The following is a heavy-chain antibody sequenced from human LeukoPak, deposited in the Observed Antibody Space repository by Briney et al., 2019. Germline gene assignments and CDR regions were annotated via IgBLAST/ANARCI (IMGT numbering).Heavy chain of an antibody. CDR2: IYYSGST. D-gene: IGHD6-13*01. V-gene: IGHV4-39*01. CDR3: GRRRIAAAGTDY. Sequence: PSETLSLTCTVSGGSIGSSSYYWDWIRQSPGKGLEWVGSIYYSGSTYYNPSLKSRVTLSVDTSKNQFSLMLSSVTAADTAVYYCGRRRIAAAGTDYWGQGTLVTVSS. CDR1: GGSIGSSSYY. J-gene: IGHJ4*02.